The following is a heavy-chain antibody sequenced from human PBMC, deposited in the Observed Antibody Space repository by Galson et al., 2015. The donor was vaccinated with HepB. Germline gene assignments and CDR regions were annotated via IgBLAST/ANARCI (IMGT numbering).Heavy chain of an antibody. CDR1: GYSFTSYG. Sequence: SVKVSCKASGYSFTSYGISWLRQAPGQGLEWMGWISGYDGSTNYPQTLQGRVIMTTDRSTNTGYMEVRSLRSDDTAVYYCARDLRRHYDNSGFDLWGQGTLVTVSS. D-gene: IGHD4-11*01. CDR3: ARDLRRHYDNSGFDL. J-gene: IGHJ3*01. CDR2: ISGYDGST. V-gene: IGHV1-18*01.